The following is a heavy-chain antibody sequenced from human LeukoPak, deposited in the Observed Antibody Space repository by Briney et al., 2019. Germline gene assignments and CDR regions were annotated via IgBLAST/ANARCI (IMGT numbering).Heavy chain of an antibody. J-gene: IGHJ5*02. CDR1: GGSFSGYY. CDR3: ARLEPTPHMGDWFDP. CDR2: INHCGST. Sequence: SETLSLTCAVYGGSFSGYYWSWIRQPPGKGLEWIGEINHCGSTNYNPSLKSRVTISVDTSKNQFSLKLSSVTAADTAVYYCARLEPTPHMGDWFDPWGQGTLVTVSS. V-gene: IGHV4-34*01. D-gene: IGHD1-26*01.